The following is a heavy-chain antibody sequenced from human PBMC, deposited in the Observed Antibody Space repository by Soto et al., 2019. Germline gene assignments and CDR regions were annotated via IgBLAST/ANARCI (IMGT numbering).Heavy chain of an antibody. Sequence: SVKVSCKASGGTFSSYAISWVRQAPGQGLEWMGGIIPIFGTANYAQKFQGRVTITADESTSTAYMELSSLRSEDTAVYYCARADYDFWSGSPDYYYYGMDVWGQGTTVTVSS. CDR1: GGTFSSYA. V-gene: IGHV1-69*13. CDR3: ARADYDFWSGSPDYYYYGMDV. CDR2: IIPIFGTA. J-gene: IGHJ6*02. D-gene: IGHD3-3*01.